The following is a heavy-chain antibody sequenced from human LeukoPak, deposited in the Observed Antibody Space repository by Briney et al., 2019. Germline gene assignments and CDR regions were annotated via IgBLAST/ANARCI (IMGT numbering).Heavy chain of an antibody. V-gene: IGHV1-46*01. J-gene: IGHJ4*02. D-gene: IGHD6-6*01. Sequence: GASVTVSCKASGYTFTSYYMHWVRQAPGQGLEWMGIINPSGGSTSYAQKFQGRVTMTRDMSTSTVYMELSGLRSEDTAVYYCARLASIAVMGFDYWGQGTLVTVSS. CDR3: ARLASIAVMGFDY. CDR2: INPSGGST. CDR1: GYTFTSYY.